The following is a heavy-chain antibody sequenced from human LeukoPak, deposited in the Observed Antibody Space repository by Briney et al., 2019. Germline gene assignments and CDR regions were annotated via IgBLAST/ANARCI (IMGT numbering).Heavy chain of an antibody. CDR3: ARPRQCYSTTSCANHFDY. CDR1: GFTVSTYW. Sequence: GGSLRLSCAASGFTVSTYWVHGVGQAPGKGLVWVSRINSDGSSTSYADSVKGRFTSSRDNAKNTLYLEMNSLRAEDTAVYYCARPRQCYSTTSCANHFDYWGQGTLVTVSS. CDR2: INSDGSST. D-gene: IGHD2-2*01. V-gene: IGHV3-74*01. J-gene: IGHJ4*02.